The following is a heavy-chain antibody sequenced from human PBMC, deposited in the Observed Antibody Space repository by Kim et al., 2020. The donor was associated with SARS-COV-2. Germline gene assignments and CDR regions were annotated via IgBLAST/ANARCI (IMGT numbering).Heavy chain of an antibody. Sequence: GESLKISCKGSGYSFSSYWIGWVRQMPGKGLEWMGIIYAGDSDTTYSPSFQGQVTISADKSINTAYLQWSSLKASDTAMYYCARTYCSGGSCYTGIGYFQHWGQGTLVTVSS. CDR2: IYAGDSDT. CDR1: GYSFSSYW. CDR3: ARTYCSGGSCYTGIGYFQH. D-gene: IGHD2-15*01. V-gene: IGHV5-51*01. J-gene: IGHJ1*01.